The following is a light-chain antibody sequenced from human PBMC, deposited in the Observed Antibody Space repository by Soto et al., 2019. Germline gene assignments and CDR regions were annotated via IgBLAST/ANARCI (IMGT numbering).Light chain of an antibody. CDR1: SSDVGSYNL. CDR2: EGS. CDR3: CSYAGSSTPYV. Sequence: QSVLTQPASVSGSPGQSITISCTGTSSDVGSYNLVSWYQQHPGKAPKLMIYEGSKRPSGVSNRFSGSKSGNTASLTISGLQAEDEADYYCCSYAGSSTPYVFGTGTKVHRP. V-gene: IGLV2-23*01. J-gene: IGLJ1*01.